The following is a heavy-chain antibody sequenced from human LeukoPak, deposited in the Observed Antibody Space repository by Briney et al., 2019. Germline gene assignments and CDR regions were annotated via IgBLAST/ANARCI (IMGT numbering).Heavy chain of an antibody. J-gene: IGHJ4*02. CDR2: IYYSGSA. CDR1: GASISSDY. D-gene: IGHD3-16*01. CDR3: ARGLNSGSYAPFNY. Sequence: PSDTLSLTCIVSGASISSDYWSWIRQPPGKGLEWIGYIYYSGSATYNPSLKSRVTISVDTSKNQFSLKLSSVTAADTGLYYCARGLNSGSYAPFNYWGQGTLVTVSS. V-gene: IGHV4-59*07.